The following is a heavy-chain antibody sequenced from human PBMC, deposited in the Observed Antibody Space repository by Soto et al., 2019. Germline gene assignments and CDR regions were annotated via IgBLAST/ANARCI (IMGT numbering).Heavy chain of an antibody. CDR1: GGSISSSSYY. CDR3: ASRNYYDSSGYAFDI. Sequence: SETLSLTCTVSGGSISSSSYYWGWIRQPPGKGLEWIGSIYYSGSTYYNPSLKSRVTISVDTSKNQFSLKLSSVTAADTAVYYCASRNYYDSSGYAFDIWGQGTMVTVSS. CDR2: IYYSGST. D-gene: IGHD3-22*01. J-gene: IGHJ3*02. V-gene: IGHV4-39*07.